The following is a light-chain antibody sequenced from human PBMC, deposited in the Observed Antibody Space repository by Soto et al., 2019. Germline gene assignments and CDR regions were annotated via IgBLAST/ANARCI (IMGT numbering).Light chain of an antibody. CDR1: HSVSRTY. V-gene: IGKV3-20*01. J-gene: IGKJ5*01. CDR2: GAS. Sequence: EIVLTQSPGTLSLSPGERATLSCRASHSVSRTYLAWYQQKPGQAPRLLIYGASDRATGTPDRFSGSGSGTDFTLTISRLEPEDSAAYYCQQFDDSVSFGQGTRLEI. CDR3: QQFDDSVS.